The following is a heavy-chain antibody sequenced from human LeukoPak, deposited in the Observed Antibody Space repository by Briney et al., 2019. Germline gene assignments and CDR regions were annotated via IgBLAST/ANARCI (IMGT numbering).Heavy chain of an antibody. J-gene: IGHJ4*02. Sequence: SVKVSCKASGGTFSSYTISWVRQAPGQGLEWMGRIIPILGIANYAQKFQGRVTITADKSTSTAYMELSSLRSEDTAVYYCARDRDSSGFHFDYWGQGTLVTVSS. D-gene: IGHD6-19*01. CDR3: ARDRDSSGFHFDY. V-gene: IGHV1-69*04. CDR2: IIPILGIA. CDR1: GGTFSSYT.